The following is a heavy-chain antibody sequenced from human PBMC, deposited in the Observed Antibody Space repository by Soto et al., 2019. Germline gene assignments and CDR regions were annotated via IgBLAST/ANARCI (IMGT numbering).Heavy chain of an antibody. J-gene: IGHJ6*02. CDR3: ARDRSDMGYDFWSGFPYYYGMDV. CDR2: IIPIFGTA. Sequence: SVKVSCKASGGTFSSYAISWVRQAPGQGLEWMGGIIPIFGTANYAQKFQGRVTITADKSTSTAYMELSSLRSEDTAVYYCARDRSDMGYDFWSGFPYYYGMDVWGQGTTVTVSS. CDR1: GGTFSSYA. D-gene: IGHD3-3*01. V-gene: IGHV1-69*06.